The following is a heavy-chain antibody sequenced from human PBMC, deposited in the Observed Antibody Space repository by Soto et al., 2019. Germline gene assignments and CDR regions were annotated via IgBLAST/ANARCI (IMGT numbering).Heavy chain of an antibody. CDR2: IYRDDDK. J-gene: IGHJ4*02. Sequence: QITLKESGPALVKPTQPLTLTCTFSGFSLSTTEEGVGWIRQPPGKAPEWLALIYRDDDKRYSPSLKTRLTITKDTSKNQVVLTVTNVEPVDTATYYCARGSWFGADCYPSPYFDIWGQGMLVTVSS. CDR1: GFSLSTTEEG. CDR3: ARGSWFGADCYPSPYFDI. V-gene: IGHV2-5*02. D-gene: IGHD2-21*02.